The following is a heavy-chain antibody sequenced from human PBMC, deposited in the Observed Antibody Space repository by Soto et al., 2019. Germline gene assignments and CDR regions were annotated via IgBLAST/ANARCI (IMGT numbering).Heavy chain of an antibody. J-gene: IGHJ4*02. CDR1: VGSISSDDYY. V-gene: IGHV4-30-4*01. D-gene: IGHD6-6*01. Sequence: PSETLSLTCTVSVGSISSDDYYWTWILQPPGKGLEWMGYIYYSGTTNYNPSLKSRVTISMDTTRNQFSLKLSSVSAADTAVYFCARDRSNSPDFFDFWGQGALVTVSS. CDR3: ARDRSNSPDFFDF. CDR2: IYYSGTT.